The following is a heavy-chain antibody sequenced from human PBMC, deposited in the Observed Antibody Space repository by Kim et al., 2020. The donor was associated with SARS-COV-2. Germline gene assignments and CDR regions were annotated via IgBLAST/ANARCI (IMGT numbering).Heavy chain of an antibody. J-gene: IGHJ6*02. D-gene: IGHD2-15*01. Sequence: SETLSLTCTVSGGSISSSSYYWGWIRQPPGKGLEWIGSIYYSGSTYYNPSLKSRVTISVDTSKNQFSLKLSSVTAADTAVYYCATKGYCSGGSCLHYYYYYGMDVWGQGTTVTVSS. V-gene: IGHV4-39*01. CDR2: IYYSGST. CDR3: ATKGYCSGGSCLHYYYYYGMDV. CDR1: GGSISSSSYY.